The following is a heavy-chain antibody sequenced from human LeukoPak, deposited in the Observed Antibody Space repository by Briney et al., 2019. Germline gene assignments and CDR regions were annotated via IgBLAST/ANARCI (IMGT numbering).Heavy chain of an antibody. D-gene: IGHD3-10*01. CDR3: AKDVPYGSGSYYSGWSDAFDI. CDR1: GFTFRTYA. V-gene: IGHV3-23*01. CDR2: LSDSGDGT. J-gene: IGHJ3*02. Sequence: GGSLRLSCAASGFTFRTYAMSWVRQAPGKGLEWVSGLSDSGDGTYYAETVKGRFTISRDNSKNTLYLQMNSLRSEDTAVYYCAKDVPYGSGSYYSGWSDAFDIWGQGTMVTVSS.